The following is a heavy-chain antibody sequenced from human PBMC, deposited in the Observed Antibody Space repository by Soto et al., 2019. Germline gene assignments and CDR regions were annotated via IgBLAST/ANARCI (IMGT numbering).Heavy chain of an antibody. CDR3: ATVFDH. CDR2: VDSAGSGT. CDR1: GITFSGYW. Sequence: VPLVESGGGSVQPGGSLRLSCVASGITFSGYWMHWVRQVPGKGLVWVARVDSAGSGTSYADSVKGRFTISRDNAKNTLSLQMDSLRVEDTAVDYCATVFDHWGQGIPVTVSS. J-gene: IGHJ4*02. V-gene: IGHV3-74*01.